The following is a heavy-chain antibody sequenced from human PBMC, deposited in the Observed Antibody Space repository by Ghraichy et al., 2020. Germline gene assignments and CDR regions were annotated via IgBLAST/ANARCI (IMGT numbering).Heavy chain of an antibody. V-gene: IGHV4-4*07. CDR1: GGSISSYY. Sequence: SETLSLTCTVSGGSISSYYWSWIRQPAGKRLEWIGRIYTSGSTNYNPSLKSRVTMSVDTSKNQFSLKLSSVTAADAAVYYCATDTHRYYYGMDVWGQGTTVTVSS. CDR2: IYTSGST. J-gene: IGHJ6*02. D-gene: IGHD2-2*02. CDR3: ATDTHRYYYGMDV.